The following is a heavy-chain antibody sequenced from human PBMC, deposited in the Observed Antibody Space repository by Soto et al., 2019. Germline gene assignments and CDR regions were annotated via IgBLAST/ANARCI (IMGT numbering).Heavy chain of an antibody. CDR2: IYWDNDK. Sequence: ESGPTLVNPTQTLTLTCSFSGFSLSSNGVGVGWIRQAPGKALEWLAFIYWDNDKYYSPSLKSRLSIIKDTSINQVFLIMTTVEPVDSATYYCAHRSPYRGSWISGWFDSWGQGTLVTV. D-gene: IGHD6-13*01. J-gene: IGHJ5*01. CDR1: GFSLSSNGVG. V-gene: IGHV2-5*02. CDR3: AHRSPYRGSWISGWFDS.